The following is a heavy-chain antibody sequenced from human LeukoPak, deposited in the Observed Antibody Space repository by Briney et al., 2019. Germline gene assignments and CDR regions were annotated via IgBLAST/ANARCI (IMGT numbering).Heavy chain of an antibody. CDR1: GYTFTSYY. CDR2: INPSGGST. D-gene: IGHD3-10*01. V-gene: IGHV1-46*01. Sequence: GASVKVSCKASGYTFTSYYMHWVRQAPGQGLEWMGIINPSGGSTSYAQKFQGRVTMTRGMSTSTVYMELSSLRSDDTAVYYCARDPQLLWFGELFRRDYYYYYMDVWGKGTTVTVSS. J-gene: IGHJ6*03. CDR3: ARDPQLLWFGELFRRDYYYYYMDV.